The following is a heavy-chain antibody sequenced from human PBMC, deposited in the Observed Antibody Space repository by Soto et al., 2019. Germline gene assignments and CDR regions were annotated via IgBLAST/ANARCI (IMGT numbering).Heavy chain of an antibody. CDR3: ATDLYYYETTGFYFFLPLDY. V-gene: IGHV4-39*01. CDR1: GGSISSTTYY. J-gene: IGHJ4*02. D-gene: IGHD3-22*01. CDR2: ISYSGAT. Sequence: LSLTCAVSGGSISSTTYYWGWIRQPPGKGLEWIGTISYSGATYYNPSLKSRVTISVDTSNNQLFLKLTSVTAADTAVYYCATDLYYYETTGFYFFLPLDYWGQGALVTVSS.